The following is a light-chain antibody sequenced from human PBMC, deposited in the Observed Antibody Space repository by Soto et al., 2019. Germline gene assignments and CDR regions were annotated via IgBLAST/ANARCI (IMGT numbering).Light chain of an antibody. Sequence: QSALTQPASVSGSPGQSITISCTGTSSDVGGYNYVSWYQQHPGKAPKLMIYDVSNRPSGVSNRFSGSKSGNTVSLTISGLQAEDEADYYSRSYTSSSTLVFGGGTKLTVL. J-gene: IGLJ2*01. CDR3: RSYTSSSTLV. CDR2: DVS. V-gene: IGLV2-14*01. CDR1: SSDVGGYNY.